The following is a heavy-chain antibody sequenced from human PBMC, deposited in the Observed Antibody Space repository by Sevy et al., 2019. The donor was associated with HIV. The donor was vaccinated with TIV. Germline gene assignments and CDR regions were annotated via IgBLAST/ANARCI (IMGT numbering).Heavy chain of an antibody. D-gene: IGHD5-12*01. CDR1: GGTFSSYA. CDR3: ARVSGYDYSSYYYMDV. CDR2: IIPIFGTA. V-gene: IGHV1-69*13. J-gene: IGHJ6*03. Sequence: ASVKVSCKASGGTFSSYAISWVRQAPGQGLEWMGRIIPIFGTANYAQKFQGRVTITADESTSTAYMELSSLRSEDTAVYYCARVSGYDYSSYYYMDVWGKGTTVTVSS.